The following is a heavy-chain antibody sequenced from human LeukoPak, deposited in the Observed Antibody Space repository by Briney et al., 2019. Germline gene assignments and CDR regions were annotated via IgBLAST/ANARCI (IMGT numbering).Heavy chain of an antibody. Sequence: GASVKVSCKASGYTFATSGISWVRQAPGQGLEWMGWISAYNGQTNYAQKVQGRVAMTTDTSTKTAYMELRSLGSDDTAVYYCAGMAGFYWNSDSFDYWGQGTQVTVSS. CDR3: AGMAGFYWNSDSFDY. CDR2: ISAYNGQT. D-gene: IGHD1-7*01. CDR1: GYTFATSG. J-gene: IGHJ4*02. V-gene: IGHV1-18*01.